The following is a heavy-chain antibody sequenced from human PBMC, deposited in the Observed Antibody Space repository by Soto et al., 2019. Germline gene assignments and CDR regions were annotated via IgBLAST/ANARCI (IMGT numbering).Heavy chain of an antibody. CDR2: IYPGDSNT. Sequence: GESLKISCKGSGCSFTSYWIGWVRQMPGKGLEWMGIIYPGDSNTRYSPSFQGQVTISADKSISTAYLQWSSLKASDTAMYYCTRQGAVAGTDAFDIWGHGTMVTVPS. D-gene: IGHD6-19*01. J-gene: IGHJ3*02. V-gene: IGHV5-51*01. CDR3: TRQGAVAGTDAFDI. CDR1: GCSFTSYW.